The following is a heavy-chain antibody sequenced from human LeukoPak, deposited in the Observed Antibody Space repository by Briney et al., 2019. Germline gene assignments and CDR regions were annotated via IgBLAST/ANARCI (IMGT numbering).Heavy chain of an antibody. J-gene: IGHJ4*02. D-gene: IGHD2-21*01. CDR3: ARGSLWRDDYFDY. CDR2: ISSSGSTI. Sequence: GGSLRLSCAASGFTFSSYEMNWVRQAPGKGLEWVSYISSSGSTIYYADSVKGRFTISRGNAKNSLYLQMNSLRAEDTAVYYCARGSLWRDDYFDYWGQGTLVTVSS. V-gene: IGHV3-48*03. CDR1: GFTFSSYE.